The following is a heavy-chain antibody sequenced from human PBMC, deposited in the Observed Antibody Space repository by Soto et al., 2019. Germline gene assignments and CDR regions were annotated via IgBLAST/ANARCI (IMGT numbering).Heavy chain of an antibody. D-gene: IGHD6-13*01. Sequence: QVQLVQSGAEVKKPGASVKVSCKASSYTFTSYDITWVRQAPGQGLEWMGWISTYNGNTNYAQRFQGRITMTTDTSTRTAYMEMRSLRSDDTAVYYCARGTQQFDYWGQGTLVTVSS. CDR2: ISTYNGNT. J-gene: IGHJ4*02. CDR3: ARGTQQFDY. V-gene: IGHV1-18*01. CDR1: SYTFTSYD.